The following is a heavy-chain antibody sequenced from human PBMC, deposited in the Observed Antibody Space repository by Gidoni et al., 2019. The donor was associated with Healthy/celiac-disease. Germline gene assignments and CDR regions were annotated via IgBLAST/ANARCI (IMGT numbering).Heavy chain of an antibody. CDR2: IKSKTDGGTT. J-gene: IGHJ6*02. CDR1: GFTFSNAW. D-gene: IGHD2-2*01. CDR3: TTVGHIVVVPAATIYYYYGMDV. V-gene: IGHV3-15*01. Sequence: EVQLVESGGGLVKPGGSLRLSCAASGFTFSNAWMRWVRTAPGKGLEWVGRIKSKTDGGTTDYAAPVKGRFTISRDDSKNTLYLQMNSLKTEDTAVYYCTTVGHIVVVPAATIYYYYGMDVWGQGTTVTVSS.